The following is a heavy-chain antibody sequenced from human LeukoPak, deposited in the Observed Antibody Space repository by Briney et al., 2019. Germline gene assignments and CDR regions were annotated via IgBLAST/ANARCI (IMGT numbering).Heavy chain of an antibody. Sequence: PSQTLSLTCTVSGGSISSGGYHWSWIRQHPGKGLEWIGYIYCSGSTYFNPSLKSRVTISVDTSKNQFSLKLSSVTAADTAVYYCAREGVEMATTIFDYWGQGTLVTVSS. CDR1: GGSISSGGYH. CDR2: IYCSGST. V-gene: IGHV4-31*03. CDR3: AREGVEMATTIFDY. D-gene: IGHD5-24*01. J-gene: IGHJ4*02.